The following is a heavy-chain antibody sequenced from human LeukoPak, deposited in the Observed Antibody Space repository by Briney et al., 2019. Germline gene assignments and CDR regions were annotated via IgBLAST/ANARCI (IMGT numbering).Heavy chain of an antibody. CDR2: ISYDGSNK. J-gene: IGHJ6*02. CDR1: GFTFSSYA. Sequence: GGSLRLSCAASGFTFSSYAMHWVRQAPGKGLEWVAVISYDGSNKYYADSVKGRFTISRDNSKNTLYLQMNSLRAEDTAVYYCARNRALGYCSSTSCPLYYYYGMGVWGQGTTVTVSS. V-gene: IGHV3-30-3*01. D-gene: IGHD2-2*01. CDR3: ARNRALGYCSSTSCPLYYYYGMGV.